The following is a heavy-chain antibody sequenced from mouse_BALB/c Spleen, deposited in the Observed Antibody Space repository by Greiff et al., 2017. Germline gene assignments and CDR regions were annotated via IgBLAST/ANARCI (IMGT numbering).Heavy chain of an antibody. CDR2: ISYSGST. D-gene: IGHD2-3*01. Sequence: EVQLQESGPGLVKPSQSLSLTCTVTGYSITSDYAWNWIRQFPGNKLEWMGYISYSGSTSYNPSLKSRISITRDTSKNQFFLQLNSVTTEDTATYYCASMDGYLAWFAYWGQGTLVTVSA. CDR1: GYSITSDYA. J-gene: IGHJ3*01. V-gene: IGHV3-2*02. CDR3: ASMDGYLAWFAY.